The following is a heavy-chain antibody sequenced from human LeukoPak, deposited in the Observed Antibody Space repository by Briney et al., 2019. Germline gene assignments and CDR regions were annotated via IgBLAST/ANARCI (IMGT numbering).Heavy chain of an antibody. J-gene: IGHJ5*02. CDR1: GYTFISYD. D-gene: IGHD3-22*01. CDR2: MSPNSGNT. Sequence: GASVEVSCKASGYTFISYDINWVRQATGQGLEWMGWMSPNSGNTGYAQKFQGKVTMTRSTSISTAYMELSSLKSEDTAVYYCARDYYDSSGYYSSWFDPWGQGTLVTVSS. CDR3: ARDYYDSSGYYSSWFDP. V-gene: IGHV1-8*01.